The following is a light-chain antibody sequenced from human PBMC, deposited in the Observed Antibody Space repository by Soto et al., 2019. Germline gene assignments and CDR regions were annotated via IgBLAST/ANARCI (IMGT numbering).Light chain of an antibody. CDR1: QSLLHSDGQTH. V-gene: IGKV2D-29*01. Sequence: EIVLTQTPVSLSVTPAQPASISCKSSQSLLHSDGQTHLYWYLQKPGQAPQLLIYEASNRFSEVSNKFNGSGSGTDFTLKISRVEAEDAGVYYCMQNVQLPLSFGGGTKVEIK. CDR3: MQNVQLPLS. J-gene: IGKJ4*01. CDR2: EAS.